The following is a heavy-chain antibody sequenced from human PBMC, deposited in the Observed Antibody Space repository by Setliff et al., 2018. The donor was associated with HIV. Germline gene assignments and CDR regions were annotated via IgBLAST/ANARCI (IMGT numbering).Heavy chain of an antibody. D-gene: IGHD2-15*01. Sequence: ASETLSLTCTVSGGSISSGTYYWSWIRQPAGKGLEWIGHIYTSGTTNYNPSLKSRVTISLDTSKNQFSLKLSSVTAADTAVYYCARDRICSGGSCYVGWFDPWGQGTLVTVSS. J-gene: IGHJ5*02. CDR3: ARDRICSGGSCYVGWFDP. CDR2: IYTSGTT. V-gene: IGHV4-61*09. CDR1: GGSISSGTYY.